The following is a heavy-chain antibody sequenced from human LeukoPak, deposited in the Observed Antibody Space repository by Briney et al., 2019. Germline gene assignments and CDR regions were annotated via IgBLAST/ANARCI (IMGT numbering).Heavy chain of an antibody. CDR2: IRYDGSNK. Sequence: PGGSLRLSCAASGFTFSSYGMHWVRQAPGKGLEWVAFIRYDGSNKYYADSVKGRFTISRDNSKNTLYLQMNSLGAEDTAVYYCAATRGAMVRSRLDYWGQGTLVTVSS. CDR1: GFTFSSYG. J-gene: IGHJ4*02. V-gene: IGHV3-30*02. CDR3: AATRGAMVRSRLDY. D-gene: IGHD5-18*01.